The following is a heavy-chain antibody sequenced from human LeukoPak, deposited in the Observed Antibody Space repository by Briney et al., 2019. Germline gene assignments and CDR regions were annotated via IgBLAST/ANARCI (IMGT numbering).Heavy chain of an antibody. J-gene: IGHJ4*02. CDR3: ARHYGSGKPWFDY. Sequence: KPSETLSLTCTVSGGSISSGGYYWSWIRQSPGKGLEWIGYIYYTGSTNYNPSLKSRVTISVDTSKNQFSLKLGSVTAADTAVYYCARHYGSGKPWFDYWGQGTLVTVSS. V-gene: IGHV4-61*08. CDR2: IYYTGST. D-gene: IGHD3-10*01. CDR1: GGSISSGGYY.